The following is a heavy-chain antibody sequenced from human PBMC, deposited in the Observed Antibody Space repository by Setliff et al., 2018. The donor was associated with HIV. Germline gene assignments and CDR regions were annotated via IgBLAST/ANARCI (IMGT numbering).Heavy chain of an antibody. CDR1: GFTFSDYY. Sequence: PGGSLRLSCAASGFTFSDYYMSWLRQAPGKGLEWVSYISRDGNTIYYADSVKGRFTISRDNAKNSLYLQLNSLRPEDTAVYYCARDKDEDYGSTSFDYWGQGILVTVSS. J-gene: IGHJ4*02. CDR3: ARDKDEDYGSTSFDY. CDR2: ISRDGNTI. D-gene: IGHD4-17*01. V-gene: IGHV3-11*01.